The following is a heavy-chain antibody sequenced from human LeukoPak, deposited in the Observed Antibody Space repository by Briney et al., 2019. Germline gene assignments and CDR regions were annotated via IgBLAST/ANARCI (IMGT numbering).Heavy chain of an antibody. D-gene: IGHD3-10*01. CDR1: GGSISSSNW. CDR3: ARDRSGSYLAYYGMDV. Sequence: PSGTLSLTCAVSGGSISSSNWWSWIRQPPGKGLEWIGYIYYSGSTYYNPSLKSRVTISVDTSKNQFSLKLSSVTAADTAVYYCARDRSGSYLAYYGMDVWGQGTTVTVSS. V-gene: IGHV4-30-4*01. J-gene: IGHJ6*02. CDR2: IYYSGST.